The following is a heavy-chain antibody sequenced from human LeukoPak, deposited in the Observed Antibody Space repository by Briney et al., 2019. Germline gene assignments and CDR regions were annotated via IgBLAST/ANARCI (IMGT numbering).Heavy chain of an antibody. D-gene: IGHD3-10*01. CDR2: IIPILGIA. J-gene: IGHJ4*02. CDR1: GGTFSSYA. V-gene: IGHV1-69*04. Sequence: SVKVSCKASGGTFSSYAISWVRQAPGQGLEWMGRIIPILGIANYAQKFQGRVTITADKSTSTAYMELSSLRSEDTAVYYCASGSYYYGSGSYYNWISYWGQGTLVTVSS. CDR3: ASGSYYYGSGSYYNWISY.